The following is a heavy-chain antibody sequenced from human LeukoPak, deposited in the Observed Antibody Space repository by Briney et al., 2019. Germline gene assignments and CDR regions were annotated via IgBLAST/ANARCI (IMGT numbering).Heavy chain of an antibody. J-gene: IGHJ4*02. CDR2: INPSGGST. Sequence: GASVKVSCKASGYTFTSYYMHWVRQAPGQGLEWMGIINPSGGSTSYAQKSQGRVTMTRDMSTSTVYMELSSLRSEDTAVYYCARDLVRGGGYADYWGQGTLVTVSS. D-gene: IGHD5-12*01. CDR3: ARDLVRGGGYADY. CDR1: GYTFTSYY. V-gene: IGHV1-46*01.